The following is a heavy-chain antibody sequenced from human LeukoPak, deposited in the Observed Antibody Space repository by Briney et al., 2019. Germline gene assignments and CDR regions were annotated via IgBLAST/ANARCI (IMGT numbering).Heavy chain of an antibody. J-gene: IGHJ4*02. CDR1: GGSFRSSTYY. Sequence: WETLSLTCTVSGGSFRSSTYYWGCIRPPPGKGLEWFGSIYYSGSTYYNPSIKSRITISVNTSNNQFSLKLSSVTAADTAVYYCARLYSGTRPPDYWGQGTLVTVSS. CDR3: ARLYSGTRPPDY. V-gene: IGHV4-39*01. CDR2: IYYSGST. D-gene: IGHD3-10*01.